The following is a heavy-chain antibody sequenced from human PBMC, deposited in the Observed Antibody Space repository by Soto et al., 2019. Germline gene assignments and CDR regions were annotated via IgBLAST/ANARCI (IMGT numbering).Heavy chain of an antibody. CDR2: ISSSGSTI. Sequence: QVQLVESGGGLVKPGGSLRLSCAASGFTFSDYYMSWIRQAPGKGLEWVSYISSSGSTIYYADSVKGRFTISRDNAKNSRYRKRNARGAGDGAVYYWGRGLIEYSGPPRGFDYGGRGPLVPV. J-gene: IGHJ4*02. D-gene: IGHD6-6*01. V-gene: IGHV3-11*01. CDR1: GFTFSDYY. CDR3: GRGLIEYSGPPRGFDY.